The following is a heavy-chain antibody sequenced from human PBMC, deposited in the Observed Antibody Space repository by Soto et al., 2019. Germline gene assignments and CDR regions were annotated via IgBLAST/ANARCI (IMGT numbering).Heavy chain of an antibody. CDR2: INAGNGNR. Sequence: QVQLVQSGAEVKKPGASVKVSCKASGYTFTSYAMHWVRQAPGQRLEWMGWINAGNGNRKYSQKFQGRVTITRDPSASIAYMQLSSLRSEDTAVYYCARETAPSDVWGQGTTVTVSS. CDR3: ARETAPSDV. CDR1: GYTFTSYA. V-gene: IGHV1-3*01. J-gene: IGHJ6*02.